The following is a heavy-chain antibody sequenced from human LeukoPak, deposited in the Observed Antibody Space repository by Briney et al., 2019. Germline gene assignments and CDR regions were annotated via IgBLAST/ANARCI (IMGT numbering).Heavy chain of an antibody. V-gene: IGHV4-31*03. J-gene: IGHJ6*03. CDR2: IYYSGST. D-gene: IGHD1-1*01. CDR1: GGSISSGGYY. CDR3: ARLEASLYYMDV. Sequence: SQTLSLTCTVSGGSISSGGYYWSWIRQHPGKGLEWIGYIYYSGSTYYNPSLKSRVTISVDTSKNQFSLKLSSVTAADTAVYYCARLEASLYYMDVWGKGTTVTVSS.